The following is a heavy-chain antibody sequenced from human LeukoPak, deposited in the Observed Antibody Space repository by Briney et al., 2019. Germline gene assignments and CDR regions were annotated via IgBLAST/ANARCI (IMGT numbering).Heavy chain of an antibody. J-gene: IGHJ4*02. D-gene: IGHD6-19*01. V-gene: IGHV4-59*01. Sequence: SETLSLTSTVSGDSISNYYWSWVRQSPGKELEWIGYMYNRGSTIYNPSLKSRVTISTDTSKNQFSLRLTSVTAADTAVYYCARAEKAVTGTLDYWGQGTLITVSS. CDR3: ARAEKAVTGTLDY. CDR2: MYNRGST. CDR1: GDSISNYY.